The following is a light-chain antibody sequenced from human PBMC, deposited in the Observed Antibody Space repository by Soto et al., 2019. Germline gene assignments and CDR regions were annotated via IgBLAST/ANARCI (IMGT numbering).Light chain of an antibody. Sequence: DIVMTQSPLSLPVTPGEPASISCRSSQSLLHSNGYNYLHWYLQKPGQSPQLLIYLNSNRASGVPDRFSGSGSGTDFTLKISRVEAEDVGVYYCMQALQAPSTFGQGTKVDIK. CDR2: LNS. CDR1: QSLLHSNGYNY. CDR3: MQALQAPST. V-gene: IGKV2-28*01. J-gene: IGKJ1*01.